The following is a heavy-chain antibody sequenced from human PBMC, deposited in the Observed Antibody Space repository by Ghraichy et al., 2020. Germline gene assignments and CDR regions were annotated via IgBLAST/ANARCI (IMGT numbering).Heavy chain of an antibody. J-gene: IGHJ3*02. D-gene: IGHD6-13*01. CDR2: IYYSGST. V-gene: IGHV4-59*08. CDR3: ARQGKNRAYSSSWDAFDI. CDR1: GGSISSYY. Sequence: SETLSLTCTVSGGSISSYYWSWIRQPPGKGLEWIGYIYYSGSTNYNPSLKSRVTISVDTSKNQFSLKLSSVTAADTAVYYCARQGKNRAYSSSWDAFDIWGQGTMVTVSS.